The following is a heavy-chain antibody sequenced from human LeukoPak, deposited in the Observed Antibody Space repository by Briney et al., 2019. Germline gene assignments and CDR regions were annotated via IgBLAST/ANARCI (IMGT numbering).Heavy chain of an antibody. CDR2: IWYDGSNK. V-gene: IGHV3-33*06. D-gene: IGHD6-13*01. CDR1: GFTLSSYG. Sequence: PGRSLRLSCAASGFTLSSYGMHWVRQAPGKGLEWVAVIWYDGSNKYYADSVRGRFTISRDNSKNTLYLQLNSLRAEDTAVYFCAKDSSSSWFGGDSKWGQGTLVTVSS. J-gene: IGHJ4*02. CDR3: AKDSSSSWFGGDSK.